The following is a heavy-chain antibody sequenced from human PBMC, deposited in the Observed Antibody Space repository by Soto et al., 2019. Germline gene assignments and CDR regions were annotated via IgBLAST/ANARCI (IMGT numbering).Heavy chain of an antibody. V-gene: IGHV1-8*01. CDR2: MNPDSGNT. CDR1: GYTFTNYD. D-gene: IGHD3-16*01. CDR3: ARGRFRRTWFDP. Sequence: QVQLVQSGAEVKKPGASVKVSCKASGYTFTNYDIHWVRQATGQGLEWMGWMNPDSGNTGQSKQFQGRVTMTRDTSISTAYMEMRSLRSEETAVYYCARGRFRRTWFDPWGQGTLVTVSS. J-gene: IGHJ5*02.